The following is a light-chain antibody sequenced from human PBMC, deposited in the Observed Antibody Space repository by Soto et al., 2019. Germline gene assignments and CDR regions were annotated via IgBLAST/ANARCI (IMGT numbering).Light chain of an antibody. CDR3: QTWGTGIHVV. V-gene: IGLV4-69*01. CDR1: SGHSSYA. Sequence: QPVLTQSPSASASLGASVKLTCTLSSGHSSYAIAWHQQQPEKGPRYLMKLNSDGSPSKGDGIPDRFSGSSSGAERYLTISSPQSEDEADYYCQTWGTGIHVVFGGGTKLTVL. J-gene: IGLJ2*01. CDR2: LNSDGSP.